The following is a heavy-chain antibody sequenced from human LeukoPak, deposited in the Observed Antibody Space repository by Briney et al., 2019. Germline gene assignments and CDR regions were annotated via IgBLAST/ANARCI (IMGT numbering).Heavy chain of an antibody. CDR2: ISAYNGNT. D-gene: IGHD4/OR15-4a*01. J-gene: IGHJ6*03. CDR3: ARDDAVLYYYYYMDV. Sequence: ASVKVSCKASGYTFTSYGISWVRQAPGQGLEWMGWISAYNGNTNYAQKLQGRVTMTTDTSTSTAYMELRSLRSDDTAVYYCARDDAVLYYYYYMDVWGKGTTVTVSS. V-gene: IGHV1-18*01. CDR1: GYTFTSYG.